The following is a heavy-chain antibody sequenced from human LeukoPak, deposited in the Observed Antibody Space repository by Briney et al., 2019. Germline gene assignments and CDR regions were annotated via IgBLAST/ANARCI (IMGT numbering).Heavy chain of an antibody. Sequence: GGSLRLSCAVSGLTFSNAWMNWVRQAPGKGLEWVAHIKSETNSGTADYAAAVEGRFTISRDDSKNTLYLQMNSLKIEDTAVYFCTTNPGSWGDFWGQGSLVTVSS. CDR3: TTNPGSWGDF. V-gene: IGHV3-15*07. D-gene: IGHD2-15*01. CDR1: GLTFSNAW. CDR2: IKSETNSGTA. J-gene: IGHJ4*02.